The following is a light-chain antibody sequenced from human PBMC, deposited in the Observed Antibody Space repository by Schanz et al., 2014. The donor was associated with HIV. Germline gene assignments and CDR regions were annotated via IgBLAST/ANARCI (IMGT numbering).Light chain of an antibody. CDR1: SSNIGAGYD. CDR3: AVWDDSLNGVV. V-gene: IGLV1-40*01. CDR2: GNS. Sequence: QSVLTQPPSVSGAPGQRVTISCTGSSSNIGAGYDVHWYQQLPGTAPKLLIYGNSNRPSGVPDRFSGSKSGTSASLAIGGLQSADESDYYCAVWDDSLNGVVLGGGTKLTVL. J-gene: IGLJ2*01.